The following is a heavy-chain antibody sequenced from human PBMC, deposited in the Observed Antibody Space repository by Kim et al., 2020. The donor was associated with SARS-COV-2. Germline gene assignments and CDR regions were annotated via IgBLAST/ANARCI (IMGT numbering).Heavy chain of an antibody. J-gene: IGHJ5*02. V-gene: IGHV1-46*01. CDR3: ARGATGITMVRGLNWFDP. Sequence: QGRVTMTRDTSTSTVYMELSSLRSEDTAVYYCARGATGITMVRGLNWFDPWGQGTLVTVSS. D-gene: IGHD3-10*01.